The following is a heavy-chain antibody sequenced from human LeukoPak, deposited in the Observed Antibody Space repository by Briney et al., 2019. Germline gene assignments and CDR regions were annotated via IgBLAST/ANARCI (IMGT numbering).Heavy chain of an antibody. Sequence: GGSLRLSCAASGFTFSSYAMSWVRQAPGKGLEWVSAISGSGGSTYYADSVKGRFTISRDNSKNTLYLQMNSLRAEDTAVYYCATDFAKTSWFDPWGQGTLVTVSS. D-gene: IGHD2-21*01. V-gene: IGHV3-23*01. CDR3: ATDFAKTSWFDP. CDR2: ISGSGGST. CDR1: GFTFSSYA. J-gene: IGHJ5*02.